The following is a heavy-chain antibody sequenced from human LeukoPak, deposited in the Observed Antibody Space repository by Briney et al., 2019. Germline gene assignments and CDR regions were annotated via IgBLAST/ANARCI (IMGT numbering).Heavy chain of an antibody. Sequence: GGSLRLSCVGSGFSFEDYAMHWVRQAPGKGLEWLSIISWNSGYIGYADSVKGRFTISRDNAKNSLYLQMNSLRAEDTAFYYCAKVRGTYSSGFFFDYWGPGALVTVSS. CDR2: ISWNSGYI. V-gene: IGHV3-9*01. J-gene: IGHJ4*02. D-gene: IGHD6-19*01. CDR1: GFSFEDYA. CDR3: AKVRGTYSSGFFFDY.